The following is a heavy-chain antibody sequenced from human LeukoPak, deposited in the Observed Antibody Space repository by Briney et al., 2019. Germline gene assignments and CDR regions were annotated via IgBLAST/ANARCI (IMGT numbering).Heavy chain of an antibody. D-gene: IGHD3-22*01. CDR2: INPDNGGP. V-gene: IGHV1-2*02. Sequence: ASVKVSCKTSGYTFTDYYMHWVRQAPGQGLEWMGWINPDNGGPNYAQKFQGRVTMTRDTSITTAYMELSWLRSDDTAVYYCVRESRGILNYFDFWGQGTLVTVSS. J-gene: IGHJ4*02. CDR3: VRESRGILNYFDF. CDR1: GYTFTDYY.